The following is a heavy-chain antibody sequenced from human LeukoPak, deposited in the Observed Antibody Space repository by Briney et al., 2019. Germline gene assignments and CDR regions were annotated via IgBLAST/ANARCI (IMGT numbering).Heavy chain of an antibody. V-gene: IGHV3-48*01. CDR3: ATLGGGYYYYYYMDV. J-gene: IGHJ6*03. CDR2: ISSSSSSTI. D-gene: IGHD3-16*01. CDR1: GFTYSSYS. Sequence: PGGSLRLSCAASGFTYSSYSMNWVRQAPGKGLEWVSYISSSSSSTIYYADSVKGRFTISRDNAKNSLYLQMNSLRSEDTAVYYCATLGGGYYYYYYMDVWGKGTTVTVSS.